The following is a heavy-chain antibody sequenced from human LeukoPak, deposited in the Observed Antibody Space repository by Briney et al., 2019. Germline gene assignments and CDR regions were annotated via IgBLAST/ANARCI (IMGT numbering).Heavy chain of an antibody. CDR1: GYTVTGYY. Sequence: ASVKVSCKASGYTVTGYYMHWVRQAPGQGLEWMGWINPNSGGTNYAQKFQGRVTMTRDTSISTAYMELSRLRSDDTAVYYCARDLDYYDSSGYYYWFDPWGQGTLVTVSS. CDR2: INPNSGGT. D-gene: IGHD3-22*01. CDR3: ARDLDYYDSSGYYYWFDP. J-gene: IGHJ5*02. V-gene: IGHV1-2*02.